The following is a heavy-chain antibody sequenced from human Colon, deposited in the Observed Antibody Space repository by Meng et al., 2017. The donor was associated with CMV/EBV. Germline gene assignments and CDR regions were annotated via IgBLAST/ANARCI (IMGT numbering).Heavy chain of an antibody. CDR1: KGTFTSYP. CDR2: IITISGTT. J-gene: IGHJ4*02. D-gene: IGHD2-21*02. CDR3: ARVICGGDCYLDY. V-gene: IGHV1-69*12. Sequence: QGQLGESWAGVKKPGSSVKGSCKASKGTFTSYPISWVRQGPGQGFEWVGGIITISGTTDYAQKFQGRVTITADESTSTAYMKLSNLRSEDTAIYYCARVICGGDCYLDYWGRGTLVTVSS.